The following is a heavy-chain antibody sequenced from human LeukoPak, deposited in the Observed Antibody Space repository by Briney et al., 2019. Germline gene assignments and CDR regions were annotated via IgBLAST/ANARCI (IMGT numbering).Heavy chain of an antibody. J-gene: IGHJ4*02. CDR3: ARGGSSYYDSSGYQSY. Sequence: PVKVSCKASGGTFSSYAISWVRQAPGQGLEWMGRIIPILGIANYAQKFQGRVTITADKSTSTAYMELSSLRSEDTAVYYCARGGSSYYDSSGYQSYWGQGTLVTVSS. CDR2: IIPILGIA. V-gene: IGHV1-69*04. CDR1: GGTFSSYA. D-gene: IGHD3-22*01.